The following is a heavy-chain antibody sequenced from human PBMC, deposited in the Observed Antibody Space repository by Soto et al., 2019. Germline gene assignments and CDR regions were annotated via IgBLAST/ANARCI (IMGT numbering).Heavy chain of an antibody. D-gene: IGHD1-1*01. CDR3: ARHSNEYRKSLDY. CDR2: IYYSGSS. J-gene: IGHJ4*02. CDR1: FC. Sequence: FCGSRIRQPPGKGLEWIAYIYYSGSSNSNPSLKSRVTISVDTSKNQFSLKLSSVTAADTAVYYCARHSNEYRKSLDYWGQGTLVTVSS. V-gene: IGHV4-59*08.